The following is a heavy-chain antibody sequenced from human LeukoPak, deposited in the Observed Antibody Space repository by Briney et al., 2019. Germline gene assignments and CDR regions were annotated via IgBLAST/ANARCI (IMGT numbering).Heavy chain of an antibody. CDR2: ISRSSNYV. V-gene: IGHV3-21*06. J-gene: IGHJ4*02. Sequence: GGSLRLSCEASGFTFSSHSMNWVRQAPGKGLEWVSSISRSSNYVYYADSMKGRITVSRDNAKNSLYLQMNSLRSDDTAVYYCARRYGSGNLSGFDIWGQGTLVTVSS. CDR3: ARRYGSGNLSGFDI. D-gene: IGHD3-10*01. CDR1: GFTFSSHS.